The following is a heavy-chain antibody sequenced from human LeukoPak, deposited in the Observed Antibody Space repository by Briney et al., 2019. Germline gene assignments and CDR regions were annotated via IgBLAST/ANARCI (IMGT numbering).Heavy chain of an antibody. CDR3: AKDRSVTGTT. J-gene: IGHJ5*02. Sequence: GGTLRLFCAASGFTFSSYAMSWVRQAPGKGLEWVSAISGSGGSTYYADSVKGRFTISRDNSKNTLYLQMNSLRAEDTAVYYCAKDRSVTGTTWGQGTLVTVSS. CDR1: GFTFSSYA. V-gene: IGHV3-23*01. D-gene: IGHD1-7*01. CDR2: ISGSGGST.